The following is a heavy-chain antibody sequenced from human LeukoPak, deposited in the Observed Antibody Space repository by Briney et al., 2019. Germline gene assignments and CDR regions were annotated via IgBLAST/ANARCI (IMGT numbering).Heavy chain of an antibody. J-gene: IGHJ4*02. CDR2: ISGSGGST. V-gene: IGHV3-23*01. Sequence: PGGSLRLSCAASEFTFSSYAMSWVRQAPGKGLEWVSAISGSGGSTYYADSVKGRFTISRDNSKNTLYLQMNSLRAEDTAVYYCAKGGGSYYVSSIGYFDYWGQGTLVTVSS. CDR1: EFTFSSYA. CDR3: AKGGGSYYVSSIGYFDY. D-gene: IGHD1-26*01.